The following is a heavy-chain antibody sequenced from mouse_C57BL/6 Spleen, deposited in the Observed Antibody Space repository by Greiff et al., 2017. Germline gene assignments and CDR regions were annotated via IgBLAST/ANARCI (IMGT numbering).Heavy chain of an antibody. CDR3: ASSTAQATFDY. J-gene: IGHJ2*01. V-gene: IGHV1-50*01. Sequence: QVQLQQPGAELVKPGASVKLSCKASGYTFTSYWMQWVKQRPGQGLEWIGEIDPSDSYTNYNQKFKGKATLTVDTSSSTAYMQLSSLTSEDSAVYYCASSTAQATFDYWGQGTTLTVSS. CDR1: GYTFTSYW. CDR2: IDPSDSYT. D-gene: IGHD3-2*02.